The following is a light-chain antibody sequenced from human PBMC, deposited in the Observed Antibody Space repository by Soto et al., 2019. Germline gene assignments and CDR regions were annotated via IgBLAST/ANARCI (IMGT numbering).Light chain of an antibody. V-gene: IGKV3-20*01. CDR3: QQYGSSPYT. Sequence: EIVLTQSPATLSLSPGERATLSCRASQSVTSSYLAWYQHKRGQAPRLLIYGASSRATGIPDRFGGSGSGPDVTLTISRLEPEDFAVYYCQQYGSSPYTFGQGTKLEIK. J-gene: IGKJ2*01. CDR2: GAS. CDR1: QSVTSSY.